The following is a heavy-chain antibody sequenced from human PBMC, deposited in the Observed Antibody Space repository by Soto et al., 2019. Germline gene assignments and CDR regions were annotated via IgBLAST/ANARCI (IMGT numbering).Heavy chain of an antibody. V-gene: IGHV1-69*02. D-gene: IGHD2-15*01. CDR1: GGTFSSYT. Sequence: KVSCKASGGTFSSYTISWVRQAPGQGLEWMGRIIPILGIANYAQKFQGRVTITADKSTSTAYMELSSLRSEDTAVYYCARRGYCSGGSCDAFDIWGQGTMVTVSS. CDR3: ARRGYCSGGSCDAFDI. CDR2: IIPILGIA. J-gene: IGHJ3*02.